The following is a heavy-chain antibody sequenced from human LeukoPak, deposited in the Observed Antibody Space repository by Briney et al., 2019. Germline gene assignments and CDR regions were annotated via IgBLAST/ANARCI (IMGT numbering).Heavy chain of an antibody. J-gene: IGHJ3*02. CDR2: INTDGSST. V-gene: IGHV3-74*01. Sequence: GGSLRLSCAASGFTFSSYWMHWVRQVPGKGLVWVSRINTDGSSTSYADSVKGRFTISRDNAKNTLYLQMNSLRAEETAVYYCARRRYINYNDAFDIWAKGQWSPSLQ. CDR1: GFTFSSYW. CDR3: ARRRYINYNDAFDI. D-gene: IGHD4-11*01.